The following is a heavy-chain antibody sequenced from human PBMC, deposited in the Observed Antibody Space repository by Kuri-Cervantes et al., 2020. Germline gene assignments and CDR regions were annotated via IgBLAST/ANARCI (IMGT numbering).Heavy chain of an antibody. CDR2: ISYDGGNK. CDR3: ARDANVRYFDWSHFDY. J-gene: IGHJ4*02. D-gene: IGHD3-9*01. Sequence: GESLKISCAASGFTFSSYALHWVRQAPGKGLEWVAVISYDGGNKYYAESLKGRFTISRDNSKNTLFLQMNSLRAEDTAVYYCARDANVRYFDWSHFDYWGQGTLVTVSS. CDR1: GFTFSSYA. V-gene: IGHV3-30*07.